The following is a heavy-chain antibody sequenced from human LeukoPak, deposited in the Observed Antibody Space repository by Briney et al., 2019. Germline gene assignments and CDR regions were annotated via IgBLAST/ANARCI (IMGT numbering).Heavy chain of an antibody. CDR2: IIPIFGTI. J-gene: IGHJ6*04. CDR3: ARAPQIGPHYYGMDV. V-gene: IGHV1-69*13. Sequence: ASVKVSCKASGGTFSSYAISWVRQAPGQGLEWMGGIIPIFGTINYAQKFLGRVTITADESTNTAYMELSSLRSEDTAVYYCARAPQIGPHYYGMDVWGKGTTVTVSS. D-gene: IGHD2-21*01. CDR1: GGTFSSYA.